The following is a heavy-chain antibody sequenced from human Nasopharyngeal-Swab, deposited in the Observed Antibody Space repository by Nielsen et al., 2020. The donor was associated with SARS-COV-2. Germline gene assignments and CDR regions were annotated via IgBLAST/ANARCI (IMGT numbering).Heavy chain of an antibody. J-gene: IGHJ6*03. CDR3: ARAILNLGRGDYMDV. Sequence: WIRQPPGKGLEWIGEINHSGSTNYNPSLKSRVTISVDTSKGQFSLKLSSVTAADTAVYYCARAILNLGRGDYMDVWGKGTTVTVSS. D-gene: IGHD1-1*01. CDR2: INHSGST. V-gene: IGHV4-34*01.